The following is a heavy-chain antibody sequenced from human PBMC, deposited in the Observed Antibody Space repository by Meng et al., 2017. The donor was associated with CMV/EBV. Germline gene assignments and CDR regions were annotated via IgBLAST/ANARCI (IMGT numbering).Heavy chain of an antibody. V-gene: IGHV4-4*02. CDR3: ARVSEGSSGYYFDY. Sequence: VDGGSISSSNWWSWVRQPPGKGLEWIGEIYHSGSTNYNPSLKSRVTISVDKSKNQFSLKLSSVTAADTAVYYCARVSEGSSGYYFDYWGQGTLVTVSS. J-gene: IGHJ4*02. CDR1: GGSISSSNW. CDR2: IYHSGST. D-gene: IGHD3-22*01.